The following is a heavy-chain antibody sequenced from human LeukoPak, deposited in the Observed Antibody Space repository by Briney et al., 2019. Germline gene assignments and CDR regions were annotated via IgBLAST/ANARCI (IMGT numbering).Heavy chain of an antibody. CDR2: INPHSGDT. CDR1: GYSFTGYY. CDR3: ARWDGCSSSPDY. D-gene: IGHD2-2*01. J-gene: IGHJ4*02. Sequence: GASVKVSCKASGYSFTGYYMHWVRQAPGQGLEWMGWINPHSGDTGYAQKFQGRVTMTRDMSITTTYMELTRLRSDDTAFYYCARWDGCSSSPDYWGQGSLVTVSS. V-gene: IGHV1-2*02.